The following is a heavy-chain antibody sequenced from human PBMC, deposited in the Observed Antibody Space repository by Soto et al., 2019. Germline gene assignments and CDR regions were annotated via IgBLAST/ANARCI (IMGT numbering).Heavy chain of an antibody. CDR1: GFTFSDYA. CDR2: VSHDGRNT. V-gene: IGHV3-30*18. CDR3: AKGGRQWLVTSDFNY. D-gene: IGHD6-19*01. Sequence: VQLVESGGGVVQPGRSLRLSCAASGFTFSDYAMHWVRQAPGKGLEWVAVVSHDGRNTHYADSVKGRFTISRDSSKNRFSLEMTRLRAEDTAVYYCAKGGRQWLVTSDFNYWGQGALVTVSS. J-gene: IGHJ4*02.